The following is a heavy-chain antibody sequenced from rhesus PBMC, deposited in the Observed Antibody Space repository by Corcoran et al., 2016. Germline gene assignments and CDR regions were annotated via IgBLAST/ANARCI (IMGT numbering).Heavy chain of an antibody. V-gene: IGHV2-1*01. Sequence: QVTLKESGPALVKPTQTLTLTCTFSGFSLSTSGTGAGWIRQPSRKTLEWLAHIYWNDDKYYSTSLKSRLTISKDTSKNQVVLTMTNMDPVDTATYYCARRLDYWGQGVLVTVSS. J-gene: IGHJ4*01. CDR1: GFSLSTSGTG. CDR2: IYWNDDK. CDR3: ARRLDY.